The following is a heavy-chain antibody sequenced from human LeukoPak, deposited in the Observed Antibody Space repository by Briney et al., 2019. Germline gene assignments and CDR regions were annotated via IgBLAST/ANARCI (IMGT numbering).Heavy chain of an antibody. CDR2: FQNDGSNE. CDR3: AKDRCSNGIGCYYYYMDV. V-gene: IGHV3-30*02. D-gene: IGHD2-8*01. Sequence: PGGTLRLSCVASGFTFSTYGMSWVRQAPGKGLEWVAYFQNDGSNEQYADSVKGRFSISRDSSKNILYLQMNSLRAEDTAVYYCAKDRCSNGIGCYYYYMDVWGKGTTVTISS. CDR1: GFTFSTYG. J-gene: IGHJ6*03.